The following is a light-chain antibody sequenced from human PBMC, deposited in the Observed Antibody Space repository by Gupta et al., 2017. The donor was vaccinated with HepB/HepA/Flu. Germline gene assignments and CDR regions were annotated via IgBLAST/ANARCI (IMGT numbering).Light chain of an antibody. J-gene: IGLJ2*01. CDR3: GNSASSQIVV. V-gene: IGLV1-51*02. Sequence: QSVLTQPPSVSAAPGQKVTISCSGSSANIGNKYVSWYQQLPGTAPIILIDENNKRPSGTHGLCVADYAGTSAITSTSGLEAGDDAYYYWGNSASSQIVVFGGGTKLTVL. CDR2: ENN. CDR1: SANIGNKY.